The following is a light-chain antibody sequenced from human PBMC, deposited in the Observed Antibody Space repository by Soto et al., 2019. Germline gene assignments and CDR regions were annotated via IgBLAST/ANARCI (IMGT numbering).Light chain of an antibody. CDR2: GAS. CDR3: KQYGSSSWT. J-gene: IGKJ1*01. V-gene: IGKV3-20*01. Sequence: EIVLTQSPGTLSLSPGKRATLSCRASQSISSSYLAWYRQRPGQAHRLLIYGASSRATGIQDRFSGSGSGTEFTLTIRRLEPEDFAVYYCKQYGSSSWTFGQGTKVDIK. CDR1: QSISSSY.